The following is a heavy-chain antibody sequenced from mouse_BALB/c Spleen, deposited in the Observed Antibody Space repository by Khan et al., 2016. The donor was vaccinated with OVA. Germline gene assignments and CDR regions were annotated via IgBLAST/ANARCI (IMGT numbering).Heavy chain of an antibody. Sequence: EVELVESGGDLVKPGGSLKLSCAASGFTFSSYSMSWVRQIPDKRLEWVATMSSGGDYTYYPDSVKGRFTISRDNAKNTLYRQMSSLKSEDTAIYYCASHLTGSFAYWGQGTLVTVSA. CDR1: GFTFSSYS. V-gene: IGHV5-6*01. D-gene: IGHD4-1*01. CDR3: ASHLTGSFAY. J-gene: IGHJ3*01. CDR2: MSSGGDYT.